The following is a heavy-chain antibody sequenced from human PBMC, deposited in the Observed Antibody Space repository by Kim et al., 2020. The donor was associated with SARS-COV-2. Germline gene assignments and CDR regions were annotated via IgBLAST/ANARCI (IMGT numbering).Heavy chain of an antibody. Sequence: GGSLRLSCAASGFTFSSYGMHWVRQAPGKGLEWVAVISYDGSNKYYADSVKGRFTISRDNSKNTLYLQMNSLRAEDTAVYYCAKDGPAARKGYYYMDVRG. CDR2: ISYDGSNK. CDR3: AKDGPAARKGYYYMDV. V-gene: IGHV3-30*18. CDR1: GFTFSSYG. D-gene: IGHD2-2*01. J-gene: IGHJ6*03.